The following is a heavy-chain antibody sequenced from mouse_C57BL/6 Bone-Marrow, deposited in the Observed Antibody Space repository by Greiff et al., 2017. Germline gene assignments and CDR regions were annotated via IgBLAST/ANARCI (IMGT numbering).Heavy chain of an antibody. CDR1: GYTFTSYW. J-gene: IGHJ1*03. CDR2: IDPSDSYT. V-gene: IGHV1-69*01. Sequence: VQLQQSGAELVMPGASVKLSCKASGYTFTSYWMHWVKQRPGQGLEWIGEIDPSDSYTNYNQKFKGKSTLTVDKSSSTAYMQLSSLTSEDSAVYYCARNLDYGYDGYFDVWGTGTTVTVSS. D-gene: IGHD2-2*01. CDR3: ARNLDYGYDGYFDV.